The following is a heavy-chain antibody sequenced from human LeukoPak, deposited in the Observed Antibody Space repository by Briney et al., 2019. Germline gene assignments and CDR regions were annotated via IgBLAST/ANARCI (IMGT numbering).Heavy chain of an antibody. V-gene: IGHV4-61*02. CDR2: IYTSGST. J-gene: IGHJ4*02. CDR1: GGSISSGSYY. CDR3: AGTNQYQRYKVGGGSRYYFDY. D-gene: IGHD2-15*01. Sequence: SETLSLTCTVSGGSISSGSYYWSWIRQPAGKGLEWIGRIYTSGSTNYNPSLKSRVTISVDTSKNQFSLKLSSVTAADTAVYYCAGTNQYQRYKVGGGSRYYFDYWGQGTLVTVSS.